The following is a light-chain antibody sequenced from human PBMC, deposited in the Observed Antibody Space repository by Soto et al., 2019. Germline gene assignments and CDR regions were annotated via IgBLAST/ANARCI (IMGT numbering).Light chain of an antibody. Sequence: EIVITQSPATLSLSPGEGVTLSCRASQSMTTKLAWYQQKPGQAPRLLIHGAFTRATGIPARFSGSGSGTDFTLTISRLEPEDFAVYYCQQYGSSGTFGQGTKVDIK. CDR3: QQYGSSGT. J-gene: IGKJ1*01. CDR2: GAF. CDR1: QSMTTK. V-gene: IGKV3-20*01.